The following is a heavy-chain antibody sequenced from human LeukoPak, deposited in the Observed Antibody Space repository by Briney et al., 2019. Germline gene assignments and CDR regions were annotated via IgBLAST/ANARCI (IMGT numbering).Heavy chain of an antibody. V-gene: IGHV4-59*01. CDR3: ARGSAMGKYYFDY. D-gene: IGHD5-18*01. CDR2: IYYSGST. CDR1: GGSISSYY. Sequence: PSETLSLTCTVYGGSISSYYWSWIRQPPGKGLEWIGYIYYSGSTNYNPSLKSRVTISVDTSKNQFSLKLSSVTAADTAVYYCARGSAMGKYYFDYWGQGTLVTVSS. J-gene: IGHJ4*02.